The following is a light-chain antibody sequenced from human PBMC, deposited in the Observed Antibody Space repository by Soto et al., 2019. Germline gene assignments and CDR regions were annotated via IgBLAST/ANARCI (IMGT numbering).Light chain of an antibody. Sequence: EIVLTQSPATLSLSPGETATLSCRASQSVSSNLAWYQQKPGQAPRLLIYDASNRATGIPARFSGGGSGTDFTLTISSLEPEDFAVYYCQRRTNWPRTFGRGTKVDIK. J-gene: IGKJ4*01. V-gene: IGKV3-11*01. CDR1: QSVSSN. CDR2: DAS. CDR3: QRRTNWPRT.